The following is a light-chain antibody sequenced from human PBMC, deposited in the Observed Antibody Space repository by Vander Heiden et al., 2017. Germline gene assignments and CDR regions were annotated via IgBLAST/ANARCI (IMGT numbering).Light chain of an antibody. V-gene: IGKV3-11*01. Sequence: EIVLTQSPATLSLSPGERATLSCRASQSVRSYLAWYQQTPGQAPRLLTYDTSDRATGIPARFSGSGSGTDFTLTISSLAPEDFAVYYCQQRGTFGQGTKLEIK. J-gene: IGKJ2*01. CDR2: DTS. CDR3: QQRGT. CDR1: QSVRSY.